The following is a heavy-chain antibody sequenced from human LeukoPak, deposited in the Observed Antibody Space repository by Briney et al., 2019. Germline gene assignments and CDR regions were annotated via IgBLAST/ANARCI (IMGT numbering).Heavy chain of an antibody. V-gene: IGHV4-61*02. Sequence: PSETLSLTCTVSGGSISSGSYYWSWIRQPAGKGLEWIGRIYTSGSTNYNPSLKSRVTISVDTSKNQFSLKLSSVTAADTAVYYCAGKTVVYDSSGYYPNDAFDIWGQGTMATVSS. J-gene: IGHJ3*02. CDR2: IYTSGST. CDR3: AGKTVVYDSSGYYPNDAFDI. CDR1: GGSISSGSYY. D-gene: IGHD3-22*01.